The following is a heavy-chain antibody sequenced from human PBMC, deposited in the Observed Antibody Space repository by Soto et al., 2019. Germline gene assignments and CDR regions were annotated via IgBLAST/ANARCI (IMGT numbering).Heavy chain of an antibody. Sequence: PGGSLRLSCAASGFTFSSYWMSWVRQAPGKGLEWVANIKQDGSEKYYVDSVKGRFTISRDNAKNSLYLEMNSLRAEDTAVYYCARYDYGDYYYHYYMDVWGKGTTVTVSS. CDR2: IKQDGSEK. V-gene: IGHV3-7*01. CDR1: GFTFSSYW. J-gene: IGHJ6*03. CDR3: ARYDYGDYYYHYYMDV. D-gene: IGHD4-17*01.